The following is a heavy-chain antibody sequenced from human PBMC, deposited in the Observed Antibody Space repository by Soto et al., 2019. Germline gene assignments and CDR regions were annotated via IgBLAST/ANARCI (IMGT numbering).Heavy chain of an antibody. CDR1: GASVTSGGYY. D-gene: IGHD2-15*01. V-gene: IGHV4-61*08. CDR3: ARTRNGGSWAAWF. J-gene: IGHJ4*02. CDR2: IIYNGAT. Sequence: KPSETLSLTCTVSGASVTSGGYYWSWIRQPPGKGLEWIGFIIYNGATKYNPSLESRVTMSVDTSKNQFLLELSSVTAADTAVYYCARTRNGGSWAAWFWGQGTLVTVSS.